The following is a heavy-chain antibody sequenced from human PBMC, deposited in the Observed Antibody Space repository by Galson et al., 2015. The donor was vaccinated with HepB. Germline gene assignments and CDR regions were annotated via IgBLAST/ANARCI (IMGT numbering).Heavy chain of an antibody. V-gene: IGHV3-23*01. CDR1: GFTFSGYA. CDR2: ISGSGGST. J-gene: IGHJ4*02. CDR3: AKDGARAVAVSFFDY. D-gene: IGHD6-19*01. Sequence: SLRLSCAASGFTFSGYAMSWVRQAPGKGLGWVSAISGSGGSTYYADSVKGRFTISRDNSKNTLYLQMNSLRAEDTAVYYCAKDGARAVAVSFFDYWGQGTLVTVSS.